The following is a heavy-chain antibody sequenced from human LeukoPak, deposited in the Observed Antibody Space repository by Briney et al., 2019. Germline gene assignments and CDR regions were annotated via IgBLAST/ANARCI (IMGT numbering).Heavy chain of an antibody. CDR2: IYSGTT. D-gene: IGHD4/OR15-4a*01. CDR3: ARRAGAYSHPYDY. CDR1: GFTVSSNS. V-gene: IGHV3-53*01. Sequence: PGGSLRLSCTVSGFTVSSNSMSWVRQAPGKALEWVSFIYSGTTHYSDSVKGRFTISRDNSKNTLYLQMNSLRDEDTAVYYCARRAGAYSHPYDYWGQGTLVTVS. J-gene: IGHJ4*02.